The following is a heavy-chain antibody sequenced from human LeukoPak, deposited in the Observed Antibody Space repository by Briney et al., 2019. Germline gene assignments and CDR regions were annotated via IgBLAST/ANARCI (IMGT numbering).Heavy chain of an antibody. V-gene: IGHV4-34*01. CDR2: INHSGST. CDR1: GGSFSGYY. J-gene: IGHJ4*02. CDR3: AREKVLRYFDWLSTFDY. Sequence: SETLSLTCAVYGGSFSGYYWSWIRQPPGKGLEWIGEINHSGSTNYNPSLKSRVTISVDTSKNQFSLELSSVTAADTAVYYCAREKVLRYFDWLSTFDYWGQGTLVTVSS. D-gene: IGHD3-9*01.